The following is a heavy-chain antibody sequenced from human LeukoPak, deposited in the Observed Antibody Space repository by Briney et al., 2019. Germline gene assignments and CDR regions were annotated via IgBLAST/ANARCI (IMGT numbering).Heavy chain of an antibody. Sequence: GGSLRLSCAASGFTFSAYGLTWVRQAPGKGLEWISYISYSGNALFYSDSVRGRFTISRDNAKNSLYLQMNSLRDEDTAVYYCARDIYWYLDLWGRGTLVTVSS. CDR3: ARDIYWYLDL. CDR1: GFTFSAYG. V-gene: IGHV3-48*03. CDR2: ISYSGNAL. J-gene: IGHJ2*01.